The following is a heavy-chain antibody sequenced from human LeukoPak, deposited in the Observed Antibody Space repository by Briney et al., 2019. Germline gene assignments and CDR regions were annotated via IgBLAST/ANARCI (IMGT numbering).Heavy chain of an antibody. CDR2: IIPFFGST. V-gene: IGHV1-69*13. D-gene: IGHD3-22*01. J-gene: IGHJ4*02. Sequence: ASVTVSCKASGGTFGSYAASWVRQAPGQGLEWMGGIIPFFGSTNYAQKFQGRVTIIADESTSTAYMELSSLRSEDTAVYYCAMGPRKLYYYDSSDYYYFDYWGQGTLVTVSS. CDR1: GGTFGSYA. CDR3: AMGPRKLYYYDSSDYYYFDY.